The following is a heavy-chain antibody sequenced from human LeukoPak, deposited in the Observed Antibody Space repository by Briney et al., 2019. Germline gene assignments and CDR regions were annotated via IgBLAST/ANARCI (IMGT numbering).Heavy chain of an antibody. D-gene: IGHD3-22*01. J-gene: IGHJ4*02. CDR3: ARWNDSSGSLYFDY. CDR2: INHSGST. Sequence: SETLSLTCAVYGGSFSGYYWSWICQPPGMGLEWVGEINHSGSTNYNPSLKSRVTISVDTSKNQFSLKLSSVTAADTAVYYCARWNDSSGSLYFDYWGQGTLVTVSS. V-gene: IGHV4-34*01. CDR1: GGSFSGYY.